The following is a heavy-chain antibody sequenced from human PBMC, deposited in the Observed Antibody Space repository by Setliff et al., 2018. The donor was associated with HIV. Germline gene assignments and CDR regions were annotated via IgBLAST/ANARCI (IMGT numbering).Heavy chain of an antibody. Sequence: GGSLRLSCTTSGFAFSDNAIYWARQAPGKGLEWVSYISSRSSNIFYAESVKGRFTISRDNAKNSLYLQMNSLRVEDTAVYYCARVMEDCINGNCYVFDYWGQGTLVTVSS. CDR3: ARVMEDCINGNCYVFDY. V-gene: IGHV3-48*01. D-gene: IGHD2-15*01. CDR2: ISSRSSNI. CDR1: GFAFSDNA. J-gene: IGHJ4*02.